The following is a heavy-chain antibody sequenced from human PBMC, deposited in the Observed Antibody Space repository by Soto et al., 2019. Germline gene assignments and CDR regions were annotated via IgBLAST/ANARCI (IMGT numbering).Heavy chain of an antibody. CDR1: GFTFSSYW. Sequence: EVQLVESGGGLVQPGGSLRLSCAASGFTFSSYWMHWVRQAPGKGLVWVSRINSDGSSTSYADSVKGRFTISRDNAKNTLYLQMNSLRAEDTAVYYWARDIVVVPAAESSDAFDIWGQGTMVTVSS. V-gene: IGHV3-74*01. CDR3: ARDIVVVPAAESSDAFDI. CDR2: INSDGSST. D-gene: IGHD2-2*01. J-gene: IGHJ3*02.